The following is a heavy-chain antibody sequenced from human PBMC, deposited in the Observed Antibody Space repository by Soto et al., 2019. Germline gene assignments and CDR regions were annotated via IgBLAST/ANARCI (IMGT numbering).Heavy chain of an antibody. CDR3: AKGSFGFDY. J-gene: IGHJ4*01. V-gene: IGHV3-23*01. D-gene: IGHD3-10*01. CDR2: ISKSGDST. CDR1: GVTFTSYA. Sequence: GSLSLSCAASGVTFTSYAMTSVRKVQGEGLKWVSSISKSGDSTYYADCVKGRFTTSRDNSKNTLYLQMNSLRAEDTAIDYCAKGSFGFDYWGQGPLVTVSS.